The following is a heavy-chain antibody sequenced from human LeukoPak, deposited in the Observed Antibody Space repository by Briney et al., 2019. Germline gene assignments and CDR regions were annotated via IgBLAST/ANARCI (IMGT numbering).Heavy chain of an antibody. Sequence: SVKVSCKASGGTFSSYAISWVRQAPGQGLEWMGRIIPILGIANYAQKFQGRVTITADKSTSTAYMELSSLRSEDTAVYYCARDRGTAMTFDYWGQGTLVTVSS. J-gene: IGHJ4*02. CDR2: IIPILGIA. D-gene: IGHD5-18*01. CDR3: ARDRGTAMTFDY. V-gene: IGHV1-69*04. CDR1: GGTFSSYA.